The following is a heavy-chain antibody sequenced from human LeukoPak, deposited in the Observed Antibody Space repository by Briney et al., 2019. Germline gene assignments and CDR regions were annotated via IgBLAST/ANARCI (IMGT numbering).Heavy chain of an antibody. J-gene: IGHJ4*02. CDR2: IYTSGSI. CDR3: ARVGGIAAAGLYYFDY. V-gene: IGHV4-4*07. CDR1: GGSISIYY. Sequence: SETLSLTCTVSGGSISIYYWSWIRQPPGTGLEWIGRIYTSGSINYNPSLQSRATMSVDTSKNQFSLKLSSVTAADTAVYYCARVGGIAAAGLYYFDYWGQGTLVTVSS. D-gene: IGHD6-13*01.